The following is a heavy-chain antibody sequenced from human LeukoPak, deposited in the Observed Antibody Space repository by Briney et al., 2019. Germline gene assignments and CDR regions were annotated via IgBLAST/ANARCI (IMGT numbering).Heavy chain of an antibody. CDR3: ARDTIMTSYHGMDV. V-gene: IGHV1-8*01. Sequence: ASVKVSCKVSGYTLTELSMHWVRQATGQGLEWMGWMNPNSGNTGYAQKFQGRVTMTRNTSISTAYMEVSSLRFEDTAVYYCARDTIMTSYHGMDVWGQGTTVTVSS. CDR2: MNPNSGNT. D-gene: IGHD2-8*01. J-gene: IGHJ6*02. CDR1: GYTLTELS.